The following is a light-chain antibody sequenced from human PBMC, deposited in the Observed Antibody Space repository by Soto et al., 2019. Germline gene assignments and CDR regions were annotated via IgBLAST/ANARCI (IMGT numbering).Light chain of an antibody. V-gene: IGLV2-18*02. J-gene: IGLJ2*01. CDR2: EVS. Sequence: QSALTQPPSVSGSPGQSVTISCTGTSSDVGYYNRVSWYQQSPGTAPKLILYEVSNRPSGVPDRFSGSKSGNTASLTISGLQAEDEADYYCSSKPNSRPVFGGGTKLTVL. CDR1: SSDVGYYNR. CDR3: SSKPNSRPV.